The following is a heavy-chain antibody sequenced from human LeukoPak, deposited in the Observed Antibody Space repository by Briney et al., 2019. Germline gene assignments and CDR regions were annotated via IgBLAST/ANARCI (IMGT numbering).Heavy chain of an antibody. CDR3: ARSYDSSGYYPSFDY. CDR2: IIPIFGTA. D-gene: IGHD3-22*01. J-gene: IGHJ4*02. V-gene: IGHV1-69*05. CDR1: GGTFSSYA. Sequence: ASVKVSCKASGGTFSSYAISWVRQAPGQRLEWMGGIIPIFGTANYAQKFQGRVTITTDESTSTAYMELSSLRSEDTAVYYCARSYDSSGYYPSFDYWGQGTLVTVSS.